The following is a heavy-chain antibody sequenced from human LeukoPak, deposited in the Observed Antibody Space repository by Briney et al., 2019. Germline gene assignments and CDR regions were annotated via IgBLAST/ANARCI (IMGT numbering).Heavy chain of an antibody. CDR2: IDPSDSYT. J-gene: IGHJ4*02. V-gene: IGHV5-10-1*01. CDR1: GYSFATYW. Sequence: GESLKISCKGSGYSFATYWISWLGQMPGKGLEWMGRIDPSDSYTNYSPSFQGHVTISVDKSINTAYLQWSSLKASDTAMYYCARLEYFVDYWGQGTLVTVSS. CDR3: ARLEYFVDY. D-gene: IGHD3-9*01.